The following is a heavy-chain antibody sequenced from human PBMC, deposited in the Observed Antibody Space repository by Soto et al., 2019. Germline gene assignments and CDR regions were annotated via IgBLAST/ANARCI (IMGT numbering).Heavy chain of an antibody. V-gene: IGHV1-69*18. D-gene: IGHD2-8*01. CDR1: GGTFGIYA. Sequence: QVQLVQSGAAVSKPGSSVKVSCKASGGTFGIYAIGWVRQAPGQGLEWMGSIIPAFGTTKNAQKVQDRVDMTADESTNTVYMELRGLRFDDTAGYYCARVPRPMLYGPTRNGMDVWGQGTTLIVSS. CDR2: IIPAFGTT. CDR3: ARVPRPMLYGPTRNGMDV. J-gene: IGHJ6*02.